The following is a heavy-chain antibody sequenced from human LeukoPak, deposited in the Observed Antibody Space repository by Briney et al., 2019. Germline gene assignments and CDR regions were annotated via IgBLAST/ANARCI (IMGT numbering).Heavy chain of an antibody. CDR1: GGSINNSY. Sequence: SETLSLTCTVSGGSINNSYWSWIRHPPGKGLEWIGYIYYSGITNYNPSLKSRVTISVDTPKNQFSLKLSSVTAAHTAVYYCAMLRYLYIIFDFWGQGTLVTVSS. J-gene: IGHJ4*02. CDR2: IYYSGIT. V-gene: IGHV4-59*12. D-gene: IGHD2-2*02. CDR3: AMLRYLYIIFDF.